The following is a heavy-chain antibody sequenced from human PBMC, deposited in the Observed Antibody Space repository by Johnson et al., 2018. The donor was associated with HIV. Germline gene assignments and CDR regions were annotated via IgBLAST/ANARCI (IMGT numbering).Heavy chain of an antibody. CDR3: TRQGKGDAFDI. CDR1: GFTFSSYG. V-gene: IGHV3-30*03. Sequence: QVQLVESGGGVVQPGRSLRLSCAASGFTFSSYGMHWVRQAPGKGLEWVAVISYDGSNKYYADSVKGRFTISRDNSKNTAYLQMNSLKTEDTAVYYCTRQGKGDAFDIWGQGTMVTVSS. J-gene: IGHJ3*02. CDR2: ISYDGSNK.